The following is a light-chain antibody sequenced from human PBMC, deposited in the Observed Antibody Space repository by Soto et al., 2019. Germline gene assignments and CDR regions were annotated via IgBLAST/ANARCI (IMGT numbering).Light chain of an antibody. CDR2: EVT. CDR1: NSDVGAYNY. V-gene: IGLV2-8*01. J-gene: IGLJ2*01. CDR3: SSYGGTNNYVV. Sequence: QPVLTQRPAGSGSPGQSVTISCTKSNSDVGAYNYVSWYQQHPGKSPKLMIYEVTKRPSGVPDRFSGSKSGNTASLTVSGLQAEDEADYYCSSYGGTNNYVVFGGGTKVTVL.